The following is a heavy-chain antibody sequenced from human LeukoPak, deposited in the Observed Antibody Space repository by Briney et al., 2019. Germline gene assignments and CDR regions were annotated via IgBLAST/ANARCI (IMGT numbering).Heavy chain of an antibody. CDR2: IIPIFGTA. D-gene: IGHD6-13*01. Sequence: ASVKVSCKASGYTFTSYGISWVRQAPGQGLEWMGGIIPIFGTANYAQKFQGRVTITADESTSTAYMELSSLRSEDTAVYYCARSQQLVHGGPSDYWGQGTLVTVSS. CDR3: ARSQQLVHGGPSDY. J-gene: IGHJ4*02. CDR1: GYTFTSYG. V-gene: IGHV1-69*13.